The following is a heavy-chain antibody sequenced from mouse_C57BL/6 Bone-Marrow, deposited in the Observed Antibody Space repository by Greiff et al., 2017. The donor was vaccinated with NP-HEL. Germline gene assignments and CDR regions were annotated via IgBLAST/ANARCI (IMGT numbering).Heavy chain of an antibody. V-gene: IGHV3-1*01. Sequence: EVQLQESGPGMVKPSQSLSLTCTVTGYSITSGYDWHWIRHFPGNKLEWMGYISYSGSTNYNPSLKIRISITHDTSKNHFFLKLNSVTTEDTATYYGARDYYGSSYWYFDVWGTGTTVTVSS. D-gene: IGHD1-1*01. CDR3: ARDYYGSSYWYFDV. CDR2: ISYSGST. J-gene: IGHJ1*03. CDR1: GYSITSGYD.